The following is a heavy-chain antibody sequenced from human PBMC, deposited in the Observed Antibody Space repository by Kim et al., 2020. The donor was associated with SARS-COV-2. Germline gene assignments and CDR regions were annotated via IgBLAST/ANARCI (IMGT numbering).Heavy chain of an antibody. CDR1: GYTFTSDA. D-gene: IGHD3-9*01. J-gene: IGHJ4*02. Sequence: ASVKVSCKASGYTFTSDAIHWVRQAPGQRLEWMGWINAGNDKTKYSQKFQGRVTITRDTSASTTYMELSSLRSEDTAVYYCARVHYDILTGYHYWGQGTLVTVSS. V-gene: IGHV1-3*01. CDR3: ARVHYDILTGYHY. CDR2: INAGNDKT.